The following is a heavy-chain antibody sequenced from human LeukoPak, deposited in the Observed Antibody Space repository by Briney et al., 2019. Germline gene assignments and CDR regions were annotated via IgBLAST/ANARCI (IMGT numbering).Heavy chain of an antibody. CDR3: ARADFWSGYYMSWFDP. D-gene: IGHD3-3*01. V-gene: IGHV4-59*01. Sequence: SETLSLTCTVSGGSISSYYWSWIRQPPGKGLEWIGYIYYSGSTNYNPSLKSRVTISVDTSKNQFSLKLSSVTAADTAVYYCARADFWSGYYMSWFDPWGQGTLVTVSS. CDR2: IYYSGST. J-gene: IGHJ5*02. CDR1: GGSISSYY.